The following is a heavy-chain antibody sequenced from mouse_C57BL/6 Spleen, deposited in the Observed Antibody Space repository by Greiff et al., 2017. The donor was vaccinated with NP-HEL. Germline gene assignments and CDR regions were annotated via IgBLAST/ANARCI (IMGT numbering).Heavy chain of an antibody. V-gene: IGHV1-69*01. CDR3: ARGDGYYAMDY. D-gene: IGHD2-3*01. Sequence: QVQLQQPGAELVMPGASVKLSCKASGYTFTSYWMHWVKQRPGQGLEWIGEIDPSDSYTNYNQKFKSKSTLTVDKSSSTAYMQLSSLTSEDSAVYYCARGDGYYAMDYWGQGTSVTVSS. CDR2: IDPSDSYT. J-gene: IGHJ4*01. CDR1: GYTFTSYW.